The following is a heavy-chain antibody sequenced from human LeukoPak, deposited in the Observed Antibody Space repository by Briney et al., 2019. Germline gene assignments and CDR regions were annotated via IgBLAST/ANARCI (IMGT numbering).Heavy chain of an antibody. D-gene: IGHD4-11*01. V-gene: IGHV1-69*13. CDR1: GGTFSSYA. Sequence: GASVKVSCKASGGTFSSYAISWVRQAPGQGLEWTGGIIPIFGTANYAQKFQGRVTITAEESTSTAYMELSSLRSEDTAVYYCGRDGRTPVSLRGYYYYCYDRHVGRK. J-gene: IGHJ6*03. CDR3: GRDGRTPVSLRGYYYYCYDRHV. CDR2: IIPIFGTA.